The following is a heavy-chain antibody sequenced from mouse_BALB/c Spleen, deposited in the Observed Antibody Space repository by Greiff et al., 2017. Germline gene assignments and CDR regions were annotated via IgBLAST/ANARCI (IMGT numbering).Heavy chain of an antibody. D-gene: IGHD2-3*01. V-gene: IGHV14-4*02. J-gene: IGHJ3*01. CDR1: GFNIKDYY. CDR2: IDPENGDT. Sequence: EVQLQQSGAELVRSGASVKLSCTASGFNIKDYYMHWVKQRPEQGLEWIGWIDPENGDTEYAPKFQGKATITADTSSNTAYLQLSSLTSEDTAVYYCARSEDGFAGFAYWGQGTLVTVSA. CDR3: ARSEDGFAGFAY.